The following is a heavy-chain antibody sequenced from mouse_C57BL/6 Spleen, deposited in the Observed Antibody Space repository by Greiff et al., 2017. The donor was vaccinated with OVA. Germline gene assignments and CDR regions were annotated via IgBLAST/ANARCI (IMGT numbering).Heavy chain of an antibody. Sequence: QVQLQQSGAELVRPGASVTLSCKASGYTFTDYEMHWVKQTPVHGLEWIGAIDPETGGTAYNQKFKGKAILTADKSSSTAYMELRSLTSEDSAVYYCTREGGSSYAMDYWGQGTSVTVSS. CDR2: IDPETGGT. J-gene: IGHJ4*01. CDR1: GYTFTDYE. CDR3: TREGGSSYAMDY. V-gene: IGHV1-15*01.